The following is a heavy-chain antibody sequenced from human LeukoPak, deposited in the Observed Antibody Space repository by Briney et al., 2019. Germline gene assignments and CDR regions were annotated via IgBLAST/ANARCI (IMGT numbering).Heavy chain of an antibody. D-gene: IGHD3-22*01. J-gene: IGHJ4*02. CDR2: INHSGST. Sequence: SETLSLTCTVSGGSISSYYWSWIRQPPGKGLEWIGEINHSGSTNYNPSLKSRVTISVDTSKNQFSLKLSSVTAADTAVYYCGSVYYDSSGYGDNDYWGQGTLVTVSS. CDR1: GGSISSYY. V-gene: IGHV4-34*01. CDR3: GSVYYDSSGYGDNDY.